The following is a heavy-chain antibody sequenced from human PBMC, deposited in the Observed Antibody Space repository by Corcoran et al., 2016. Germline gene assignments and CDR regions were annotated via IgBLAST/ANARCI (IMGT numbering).Heavy chain of an antibody. V-gene: IGHV3-15*01. CDR2: IKSKTDGGTT. D-gene: IGHD3-10*01. Sequence: EVQLVESGGGLVKPGGSLRLSCAAYGFTFSNAWMSWVRQAPGKGLEWVGRIKSKTDGGTTDYAAPVKGRFTISRDDSKNKLYRQMNSLKTEDTAVYYCTTDPGGVYFNYWGQGTLVTVSS. J-gene: IGHJ4*02. CDR3: TTDPGGVYFNY. CDR1: GFTFSNAW.